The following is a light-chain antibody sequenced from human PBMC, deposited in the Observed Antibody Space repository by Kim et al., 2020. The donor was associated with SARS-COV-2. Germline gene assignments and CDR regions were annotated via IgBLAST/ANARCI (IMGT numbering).Light chain of an antibody. CDR2: GAS. V-gene: IGKV3-20*01. CDR3: QQHGNSPWT. CDR1: QSVSSSY. Sequence: SPGQRATLSCRASQSVSSSYLAWYQQKPGQAPRLLIYGASTRATGIPDRFSGSGSGTDFTLTISRLEPEDFAVYYCQQHGNSPWTFGQGTKVDIK. J-gene: IGKJ1*01.